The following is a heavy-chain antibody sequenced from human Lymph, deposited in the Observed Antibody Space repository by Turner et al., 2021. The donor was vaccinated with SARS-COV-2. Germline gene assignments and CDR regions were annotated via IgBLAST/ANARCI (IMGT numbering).Heavy chain of an antibody. J-gene: IGHJ6*02. CDR2: IYSGGTT. CDR3: ARDLGTYGMDV. Sequence: EVQLVEPGGGLIQPGGSLRPSCAASGILVSRNYMNWVRQAPGKGLEWVSVIYSGGTTYYADSVKGRFTISRDNSKNTLYLQMNSLRVEDTAVYYCARDLGTYGMDVWGQGTTVTVSS. V-gene: IGHV3-53*01. D-gene: IGHD6-13*01. CDR1: GILVSRNY.